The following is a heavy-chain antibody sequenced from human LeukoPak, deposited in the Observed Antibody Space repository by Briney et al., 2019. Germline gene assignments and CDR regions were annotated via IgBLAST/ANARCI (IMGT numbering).Heavy chain of an antibody. Sequence: ASVKVSCKVSGYTRTELSMHWVRQAPGKGLEWMGGFDPEDGETIYAQKFQGRVTMTEDTSTDTAYMELSSLRSEDTAVYYCATPPDKYCSGGSCYYFGYWGQGTLVTVSS. CDR2: FDPEDGET. V-gene: IGHV1-24*01. J-gene: IGHJ4*02. CDR1: GYTRTELS. CDR3: ATPPDKYCSGGSCYYFGY. D-gene: IGHD2-15*01.